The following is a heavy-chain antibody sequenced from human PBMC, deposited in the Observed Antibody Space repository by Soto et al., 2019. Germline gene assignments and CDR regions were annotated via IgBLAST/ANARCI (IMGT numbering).Heavy chain of an antibody. Sequence: EVQLVESGGGLVQPGRSLRLSCAASGFTFDDYAMHWVRQAPGKGLEWVSGISWNSGSIGYADSVKGRFTISRDNAKNSLYLQMNSLRAEDTALYYCAKDNGYSSSLGAFDIWGQGTMVTVSS. D-gene: IGHD6-13*01. CDR2: ISWNSGSI. V-gene: IGHV3-9*01. CDR3: AKDNGYSSSLGAFDI. CDR1: GFTFDDYA. J-gene: IGHJ3*02.